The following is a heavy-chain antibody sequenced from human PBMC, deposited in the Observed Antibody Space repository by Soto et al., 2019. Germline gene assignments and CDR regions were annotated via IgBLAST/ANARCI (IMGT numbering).Heavy chain of an antibody. J-gene: IGHJ1*01. D-gene: IGHD3-22*01. CDR3: VKDDGGYPSTAPH. V-gene: IGHV3-23*01. CDR2: ISGSGDRT. Sequence: EVQLLESGGGLVQPGGSLRLSCAASGITISNYPMSWVRQAPGKGLDWVSGISGSGDRTYYADSAKGRFTISKDISKNSLPRQLDNLGVEDTAGYFCVKDDGGYPSTAPHWGQGTLVTVSS. CDR1: GITISNYP.